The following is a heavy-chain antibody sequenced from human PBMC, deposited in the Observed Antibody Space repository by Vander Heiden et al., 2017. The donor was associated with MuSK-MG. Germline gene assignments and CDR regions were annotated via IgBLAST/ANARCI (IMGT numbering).Heavy chain of an antibody. J-gene: IGHJ2*01. CDR2: LDNSGNT. D-gene: IGHD3-16*01. V-gene: IGHV4-38-2*01. Sequence: QVQLQESGPGVVKPSETLSLNCAVSNYPIRSGYSWGWIRQPPGEGLEWIGSLDNSGNTVYNPSLKSRVTILVDTSNNQVSLRLNSVTAADTAVYYCARNDRYWYVDLWGRGALVTVSS. CDR3: ARNDRYWYVDL. CDR1: NYPIRSGYS.